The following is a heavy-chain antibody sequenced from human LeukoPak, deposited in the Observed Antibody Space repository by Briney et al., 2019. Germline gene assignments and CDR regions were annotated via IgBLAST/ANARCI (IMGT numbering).Heavy chain of an antibody. V-gene: IGHV3-23*01. J-gene: IGHJ5*02. CDR1: GFTFSNYA. Sequence: TGGSLRLSCAAAGFTFSNYAMTWVRQAPGRGLEWVSSISGSGGSTYYADSVKGRFTISRDNSKNTLYLQMNSLRAEDTAVYYCARDLEDCSGGSCYSWFDPWGQGTLVTVSS. D-gene: IGHD2-15*01. CDR3: ARDLEDCSGGSCYSWFDP. CDR2: ISGSGGST.